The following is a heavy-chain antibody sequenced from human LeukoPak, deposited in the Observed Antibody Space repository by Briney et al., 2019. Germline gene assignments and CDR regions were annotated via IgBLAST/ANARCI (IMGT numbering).Heavy chain of an antibody. V-gene: IGHV3-30*18. D-gene: IGHD5-12*01. CDR1: GFTSSSYG. J-gene: IGHJ4*02. CDR3: AKGSNRGVATIDY. Sequence: GRSLRLSCAASGFTSSSYGMHWVRQAPGKGLDWVAVISYDGSNKYYADSVKGRFTISRDNSKNTLFLQMNSLRAEDTAMYYCAKGSNRGVATIDYWGQGTLVTVSS. CDR2: ISYDGSNK.